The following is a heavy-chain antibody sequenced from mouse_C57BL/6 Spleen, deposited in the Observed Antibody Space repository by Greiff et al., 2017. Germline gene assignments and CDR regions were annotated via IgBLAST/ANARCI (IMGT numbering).Heavy chain of an antibody. J-gene: IGHJ2*01. CDR1: GYTFTSYW. V-gene: IGHV1-69*01. CDR3: ARDYYACDY. Sequence: QVQLQQPGAELVMPGASVKLSCKASGYTFTSYWMHWVKQRPGQGLEWIGEIDPSDSYTNYNQKFKGKSTLTVDKSSSTAYMQLSSLTSEDAAVYYCARDYYACDYWGQGTTLTVSS. CDR2: IDPSDSYT. D-gene: IGHD1-1*01.